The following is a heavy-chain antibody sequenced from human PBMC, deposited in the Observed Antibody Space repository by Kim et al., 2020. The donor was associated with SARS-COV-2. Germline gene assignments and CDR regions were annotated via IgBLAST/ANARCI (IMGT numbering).Heavy chain of an antibody. CDR3: AREALRCISARCNFDF. CDR1: GFTFSNYA. J-gene: IGHJ4*02. V-gene: IGHV3-23*01. Sequence: GGSLRLSCAAPGFTFSNYAMSWVRQAPGKGLEWVSVISDSGGTTNYADSVKGRFTISRDNSKNTLYLQMNSLRAEDTAVYYCAREALRCISARCNFDFWGQGTLVTVSS. CDR2: ISDSGGTT. D-gene: IGHD3-3*02.